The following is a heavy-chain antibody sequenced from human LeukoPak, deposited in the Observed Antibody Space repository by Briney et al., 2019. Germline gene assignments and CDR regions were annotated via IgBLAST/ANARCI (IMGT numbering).Heavy chain of an antibody. Sequence: PSETLSLTCAVYGGSFSGYYWSWIRQPPGKGLEWIGEINHSGSTNYNPSLKSRVTISVDTSKNQFSLKLSSVTAADTAVYYCARARRGRGYSYGYGSYYYGMDVWGQGTTVTVSS. CDR2: INHSGST. CDR3: ARARRGRGYSYGYGSYYYGMDV. J-gene: IGHJ6*02. CDR1: GGSFSGYY. D-gene: IGHD5-18*01. V-gene: IGHV4-34*01.